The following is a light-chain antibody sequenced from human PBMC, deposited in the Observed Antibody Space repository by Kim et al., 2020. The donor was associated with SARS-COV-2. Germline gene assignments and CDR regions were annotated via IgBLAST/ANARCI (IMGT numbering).Light chain of an antibody. CDR2: SNH. CDR1: TANIGSNP. V-gene: IGLV1-44*01. Sequence: QLVLTQPPSASGTPGQRVSISCSGTTANIGSNPVNWYQHLPGTAPKVLLYSNHLRPSGVSDRFSVSKSGTSAALAISGLQPEDEAYYYCAVWDDSLHSWVFGGGTKLTVL. CDR3: AVWDDSLHSWV. J-gene: IGLJ3*02.